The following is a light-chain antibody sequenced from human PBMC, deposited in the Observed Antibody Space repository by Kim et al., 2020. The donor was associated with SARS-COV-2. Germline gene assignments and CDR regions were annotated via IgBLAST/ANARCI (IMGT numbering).Light chain of an antibody. Sequence: LSPGERATLYCRASQSVGSNYLAWYQQEPGQAPRLLIYGASSRATGIPDRFSGSGSGTDFTLTINRLEPEDSAVYYCQQYSSLPCTFGQGTKLEI. J-gene: IGKJ2*02. CDR1: QSVGSNY. CDR3: QQYSSLPCT. CDR2: GAS. V-gene: IGKV3-20*01.